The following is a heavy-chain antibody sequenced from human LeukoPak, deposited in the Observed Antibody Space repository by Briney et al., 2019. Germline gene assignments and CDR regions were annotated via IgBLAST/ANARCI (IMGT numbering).Heavy chain of an antibody. Sequence: GGSLRLSCAASGFTFSGYAMTWVRQPPGKGLEWVAVISDSGAISHDAESVKGRFTISRDNSKNTLYLQMNSLRAEDTALYYCAKYISGYAPNFDYWGQGTLVTVSS. CDR2: ISDSGAIS. D-gene: IGHD6-19*01. V-gene: IGHV3-23*01. CDR1: GFTFSGYA. J-gene: IGHJ4*02. CDR3: AKYISGYAPNFDY.